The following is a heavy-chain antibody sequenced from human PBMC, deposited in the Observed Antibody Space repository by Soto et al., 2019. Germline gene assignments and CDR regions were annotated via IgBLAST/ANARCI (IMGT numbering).Heavy chain of an antibody. CDR2: THHFRDT. CDR1: GDSISGSHW. CDR3: ARYSAASGTYYFDY. J-gene: IGHJ4*01. V-gene: IGHV4-4*02. D-gene: IGHD6-13*01. Sequence: QVQLQESAPGLVKASGTLSLTCAVSGDSISGSHWWSWVRRPPGKGLEFIGETHHFRDTNYNPSLRGRVTLSLDTSKNQLALILYSVTAADTGVYYCARYSAASGTYYFDYWGPGTLVTVSS.